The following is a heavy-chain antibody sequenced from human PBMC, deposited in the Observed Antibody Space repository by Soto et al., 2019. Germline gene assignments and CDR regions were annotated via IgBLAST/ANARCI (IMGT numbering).Heavy chain of an antibody. CDR3: ASKVKYCTNGVCYRPIDY. V-gene: IGHV4-4*02. D-gene: IGHD2-8*01. CDR2: IYHSGST. J-gene: IGHJ4*02. Sequence: PSETLSLTCAVSGGSISSSNWWSWVRQPPGKGLEWIGEIYHSGSTNYNPSLKSRVTLSVDKSKNQFSLKLSSVTAADTAVYYCASKVKYCTNGVCYRPIDYWGQGTLVTVSS. CDR1: GGSISSSNW.